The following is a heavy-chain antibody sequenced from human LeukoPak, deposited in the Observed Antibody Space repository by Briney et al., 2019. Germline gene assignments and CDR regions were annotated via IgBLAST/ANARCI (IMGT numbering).Heavy chain of an antibody. V-gene: IGHV3-23*01. CDR3: ARGHTQLAFNGDCYYNY. D-gene: IGHD2-21*02. J-gene: IGHJ4*02. Sequence: PGGSLRLSCAASGFTFSDYNMRWIRQAPGKGLEWVSAISGSGGSTYYADSVKGRFTISRDNSKNTLYLQMNSLRAEDTAVYYCARGHTQLAFNGDCYYNYWGQGTLVTVSS. CDR1: GFTFSDYN. CDR2: ISGSGGST.